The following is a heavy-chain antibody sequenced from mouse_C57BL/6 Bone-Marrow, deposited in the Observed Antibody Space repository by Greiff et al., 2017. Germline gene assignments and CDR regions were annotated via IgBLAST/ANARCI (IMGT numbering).Heavy chain of an antibody. CDR1: GYSFTGYY. D-gene: IGHD1-1*01. CDR3: ARSPVVASDY. V-gene: IGHV1-42*01. CDR2: INPSTGGT. J-gene: IGHJ2*01. Sequence: VHVKQSGPELVKPGASVKISCKASGYSFTGYYMNWVKQSPEKSLEWIGEINPSTGGTTYNQKFKAKATLTVDKSSSTAYMQLKSLTSEDSAVYYCARSPVVASDYWGQGTTLTVSS.